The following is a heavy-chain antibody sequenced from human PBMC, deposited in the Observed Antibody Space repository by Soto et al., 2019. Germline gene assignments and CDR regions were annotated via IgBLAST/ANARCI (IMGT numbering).Heavy chain of an antibody. CDR3: ARDGTGTKWSYAEAWFDP. D-gene: IGHD1-1*01. J-gene: IGHJ5*02. Sequence: QVQLVQSGAEVKKPGSSVKVSCKASGGTFSSYAISWVRQAPGQGLEWMGGIIPIFGTANYAQKFQVRVTITAAKSTSTAYMELSSLRSEDTAVYYCARDGTGTKWSYAEAWFDPWGQGTMVTVSS. V-gene: IGHV1-69*06. CDR2: IIPIFGTA. CDR1: GGTFSSYA.